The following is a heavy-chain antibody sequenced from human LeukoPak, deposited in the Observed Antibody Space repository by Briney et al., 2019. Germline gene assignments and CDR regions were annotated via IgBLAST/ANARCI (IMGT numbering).Heavy chain of an antibody. Sequence: GGSRRLSCAASGFTLSSCGFNWVRQAPGQGLEWVSSIGPTGTDRYYADSVRGRFTISRDNAKNSMYLQMDSLRDEDTAVYYCATETIGRHYDYWGQGTLLTVSS. D-gene: IGHD1-14*01. J-gene: IGHJ4*02. CDR2: IGPTGTDR. CDR1: GFTLSSCG. CDR3: ATETIGRHYDY. V-gene: IGHV3-21*01.